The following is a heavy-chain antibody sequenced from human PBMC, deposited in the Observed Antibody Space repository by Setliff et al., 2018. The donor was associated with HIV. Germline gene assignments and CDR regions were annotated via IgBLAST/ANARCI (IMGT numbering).Heavy chain of an antibody. J-gene: IGHJ4*02. Sequence: ASVKVSCKTSGYMFSSYGISWVRQAPGQGLEWMGWVSNKGDTNYVQKLQDRLTVTTDTSTSTAYLELRDLRSEDTAVYYCARDPRYSSVWFRNGGVDYWGQGTLVTVSS. CDR1: GYMFSSYG. CDR3: ARDPRYSSVWFRNGGVDY. V-gene: IGHV1-18*01. D-gene: IGHD6-19*01. CDR2: VSNKGDT.